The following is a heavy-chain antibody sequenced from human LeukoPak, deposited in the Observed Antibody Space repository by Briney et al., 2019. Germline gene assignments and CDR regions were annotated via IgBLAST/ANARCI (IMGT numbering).Heavy chain of an antibody. Sequence: GRSLRLSCAASGFTFDDYAMHWVRQAPGKGLEWVSGISWNSGNIVYADSVKGRFTISRDNAKNSLYLQMNSLRAEDTALYYCAKDIKSEQQLVGFDDWGQGTLVTV. CDR1: GFTFDDYA. CDR2: ISWNSGNI. V-gene: IGHV3-9*01. CDR3: AKDIKSEQQLVGFDD. D-gene: IGHD6-13*01. J-gene: IGHJ4*02.